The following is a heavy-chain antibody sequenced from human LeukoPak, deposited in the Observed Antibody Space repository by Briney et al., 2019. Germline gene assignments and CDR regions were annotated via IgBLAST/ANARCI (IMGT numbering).Heavy chain of an antibody. CDR2: IYHSGAT. D-gene: IGHD4-23*01. V-gene: IGHV4-4*02. Sequence: PSETLSLTCAVSGGSISSSSSNCWTWVRQPPGKGLEWIGEIYHSGATNYNPSLKSRVTMLLDKSKNQFSLNLNSVTAADTAVYYCARNGGNSDFDYWDQGTLVTVPS. CDR1: GGSISSSSSNC. J-gene: IGHJ4*02. CDR3: ARNGGNSDFDY.